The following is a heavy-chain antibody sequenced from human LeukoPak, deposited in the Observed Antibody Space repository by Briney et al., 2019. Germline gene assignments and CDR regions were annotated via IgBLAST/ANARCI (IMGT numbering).Heavy chain of an antibody. V-gene: IGHV4-34*01. D-gene: IGHD2-2*01. Sequence: SKTLSLTCAVYGGSFSGYYWSWIRQPPGKGLEWIGEINHSGSTNYNPSLKSRVTISVDTSKNQFSLKLSSVTAADTAVYYCARTLSTSWYYYYYGMDVWGQGTTVTVSS. J-gene: IGHJ6*02. CDR1: GGSFSGYY. CDR3: ARTLSTSWYYYYYGMDV. CDR2: INHSGST.